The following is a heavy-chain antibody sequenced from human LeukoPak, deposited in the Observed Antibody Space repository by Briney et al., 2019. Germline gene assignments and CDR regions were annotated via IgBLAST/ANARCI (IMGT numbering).Heavy chain of an antibody. Sequence: PSETLSLTCTVSGGSVSSSNYHWAWIRQSPGMGLEWIGTLSSTGITSRNPDPSLRSRVALSVDTSRNQFSLELRSLTAADTAVYYCARHVTAMVYFDYWGQGTLVTVSS. V-gene: IGHV4-39*01. CDR2: LSSTGIT. J-gene: IGHJ4*02. CDR3: ARHVTAMVYFDY. CDR1: GGSVSSSNYH. D-gene: IGHD5-18*01.